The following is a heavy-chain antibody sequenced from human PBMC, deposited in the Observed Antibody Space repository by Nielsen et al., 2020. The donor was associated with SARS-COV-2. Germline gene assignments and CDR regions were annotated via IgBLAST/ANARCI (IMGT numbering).Heavy chain of an antibody. Sequence: GESLKISCAASGFTFSSYAMSWVRQAPGKGLEWVSAISGSGGSTYYADSVKGRFTISRDNSKNTLYLQMNSLRAEDTAVYHCAKDLRRIQLWSTGPYFGYWGQGTLVTVSS. CDR3: AKDLRRIQLWSTGPYFGY. J-gene: IGHJ4*02. V-gene: IGHV3-23*01. CDR1: GFTFSSYA. D-gene: IGHD5-18*01. CDR2: ISGSGGST.